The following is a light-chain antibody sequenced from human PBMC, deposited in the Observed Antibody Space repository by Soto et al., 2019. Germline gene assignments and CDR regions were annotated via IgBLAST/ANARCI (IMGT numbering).Light chain of an antibody. V-gene: IGKV1-39*01. Sequence: DIQVTQSPSSLSASVGYSFTLSCQTSQRVDSYIHWYQHQSGKPPKLLIYAASTLQDGVPSRFSGGGSGTAFSLIITGLQPGDSATYYCQQTYTSVATFGQGTKVDIK. CDR3: QQTYTSVAT. CDR1: QRVDSY. CDR2: AAS. J-gene: IGKJ1*01.